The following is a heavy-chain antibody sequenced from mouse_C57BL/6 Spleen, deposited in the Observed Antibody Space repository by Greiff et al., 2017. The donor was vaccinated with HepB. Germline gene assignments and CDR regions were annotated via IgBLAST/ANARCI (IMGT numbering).Heavy chain of an antibody. Sequence: EVQLVESGGGLVKPGGSLSLSCAASGFTFTDYYLSWVRQPPGKALEWLGFIRNNAHGYTTEHSASVKGRFTISRDNSQSILDLQMNALRAEDSATYYCDSMTTAHYDAMDYWGQGTSVTVAS. J-gene: IGHJ4*01. V-gene: IGHV7-3*01. CDR1: GFTFTDYY. CDR2: IRNNAHGYTT. CDR3: DSMTTAHYDAMDY. D-gene: IGHD1-1*01.